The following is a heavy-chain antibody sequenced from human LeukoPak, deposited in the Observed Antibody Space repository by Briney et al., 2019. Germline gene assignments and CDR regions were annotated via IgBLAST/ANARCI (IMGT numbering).Heavy chain of an antibody. D-gene: IGHD3-16*01. CDR2: IYDSGTT. CDR1: GFTVSTNY. V-gene: IGHV3-53*01. CDR3: ASHWGGY. Sequence: GGSLRLSCAASGFTVSTNYMSWVRQAPGKGLEWVSIIYDSGTTHYADSVKGRFTISRDNLKNILYLQMNSLRAEDTAVYYCASHWGGYWGQGTLVTVSP. J-gene: IGHJ4*02.